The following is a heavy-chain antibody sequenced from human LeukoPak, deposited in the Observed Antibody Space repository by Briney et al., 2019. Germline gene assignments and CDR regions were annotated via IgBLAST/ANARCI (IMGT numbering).Heavy chain of an antibody. CDR2: IYTSGST. CDR1: GGSISSGSYY. J-gene: IGHJ1*01. Sequence: PSETLSLTCTVSGGSISSGSYYWSWIRQPAGEGLEWIGHIYTSGSTKYNPSLKSRVTISADTSKNQFSLKLSSVTAADTAVYYCARDFVIAATTEYFQYWGQGTLVTVSS. D-gene: IGHD6-13*01. CDR3: ARDFVIAATTEYFQY. V-gene: IGHV4-61*09.